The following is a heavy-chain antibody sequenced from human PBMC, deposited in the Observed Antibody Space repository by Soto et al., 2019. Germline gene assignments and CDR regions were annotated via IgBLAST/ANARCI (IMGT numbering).Heavy chain of an antibody. CDR1: GFTFSSYW. CDR2: IKQDGSEK. D-gene: IGHD2-21*02. J-gene: IGHJ3*02. CDR3: ARTPFVVVTAGAFDI. V-gene: IGHV3-7*01. Sequence: EVQLVESGGGLVQPGGSLRLSCAASGFTFSSYWMSWVRQAPGQGLEWVANIKQDGSEKYYVDSVKGRFTISRDNAKNSLYLQMNSLRAEDTAVYYCARTPFVVVTAGAFDIWGQGTMVTVSS.